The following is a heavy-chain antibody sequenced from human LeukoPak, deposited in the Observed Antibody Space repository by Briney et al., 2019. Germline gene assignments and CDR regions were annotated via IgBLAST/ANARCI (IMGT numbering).Heavy chain of an antibody. J-gene: IGHJ4*02. CDR2: IIPIFGTA. V-gene: IGHV1-69*05. D-gene: IGHD3-22*01. Sequence: GASVKVSCKASGGTFSSYAISWVRQAPGQGLEWMGGIIPIFGTANYAQKFQGRVTITTDESTSTAYMELSSLRSEDTAVYYCARLGRYYYDSSCYYHKYFDYWGQGTLVTVSS. CDR3: ARLGRYYYDSSCYYHKYFDY. CDR1: GGTFSSYA.